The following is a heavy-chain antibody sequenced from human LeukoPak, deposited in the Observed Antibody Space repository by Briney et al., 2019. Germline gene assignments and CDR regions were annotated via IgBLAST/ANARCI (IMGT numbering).Heavy chain of an antibody. CDR2: ISTYNGDT. CDR1: GYTFTNYD. J-gene: IGHJ5*02. Sequence: ASVTVSCKASGYTFTNYDINWGRQAPGQGLEWMGWISTYNGDTNYAQNLQGRVTMTTDTSTSTAYMELRSLRSDDTAVYFCARGRDYGDPWGQGTLVTVSS. D-gene: IGHD4-17*01. CDR3: ARGRDYGDP. V-gene: IGHV1-18*01.